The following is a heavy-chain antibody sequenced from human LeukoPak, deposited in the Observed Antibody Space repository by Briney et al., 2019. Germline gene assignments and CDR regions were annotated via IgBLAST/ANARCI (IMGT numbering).Heavy chain of an antibody. CDR1: GFTVSSNY. Sequence: GGSLRLSCAASGFTVSSNYMSWVRQAPGKGLEWVSAISGSGGSTCYADSVKGRFTISRDNYKNTLYLKMNSLRAEDTAVYYCAKRYCSSTSCYGKFAYDYWGQGTLVTVSS. V-gene: IGHV3-23*01. CDR3: AKRYCSSTSCYGKFAYDY. CDR2: ISGSGGST. J-gene: IGHJ4*02. D-gene: IGHD2-2*01.